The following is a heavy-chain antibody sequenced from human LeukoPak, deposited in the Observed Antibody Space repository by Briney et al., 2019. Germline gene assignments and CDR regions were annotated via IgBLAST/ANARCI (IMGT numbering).Heavy chain of an antibody. D-gene: IGHD3-22*01. J-gene: IGHJ3*01. Sequence: SVKVSCKASGDTFSSYAISWLRQAPGQGLEWMGGIIPILGTTNYAQKFQGRVTITADESTSTLYMELRSLRSEDTAIYYCARDDYYDSSAYRENPFDVWGQGTMVTVSS. CDR1: GDTFSSYA. V-gene: IGHV1-69*13. CDR2: IIPILGTT. CDR3: ARDDYYDSSAYRENPFDV.